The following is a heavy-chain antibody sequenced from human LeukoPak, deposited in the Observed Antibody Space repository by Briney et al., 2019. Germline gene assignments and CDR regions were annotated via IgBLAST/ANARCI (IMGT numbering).Heavy chain of an antibody. CDR1: GGSFSGYY. J-gene: IGHJ4*02. V-gene: IGHV4-34*01. CDR2: INHSGST. Sequence: PSETLSLTCAVYGGSFSGYYWSWIRQPPGKGLEWIGEINHSGSTNYNPSLKSRVTISVDTPKNQFSLKLSSVTDADTAVYYCARRRLRRGYYFDYWGQGTLVTVSS. D-gene: IGHD2-21*01. CDR3: ARRRLRRGYYFDY.